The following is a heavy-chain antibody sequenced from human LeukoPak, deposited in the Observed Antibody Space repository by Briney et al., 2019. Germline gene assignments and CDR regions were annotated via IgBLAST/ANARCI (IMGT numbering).Heavy chain of an antibody. CDR3: ARDRGGLPRTPYFDY. V-gene: IGHV3-72*01. CDR1: GFTFSDHY. CDR2: TRNKANSYTT. Sequence: GGSLRLSCAASGFTFSDHYMDWVRQAPGKGLEWVGRTRNKANSYTTEYAASVKGRFTISRDDSKNSLYLQMNSLKTEDTAVYYCARDRGGLPRTPYFDYWGQGTLVTVSS. D-gene: IGHD4-23*01. J-gene: IGHJ4*02.